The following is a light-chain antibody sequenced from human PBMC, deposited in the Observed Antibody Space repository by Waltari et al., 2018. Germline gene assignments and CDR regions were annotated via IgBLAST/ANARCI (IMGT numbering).Light chain of an antibody. Sequence: AIQMTQSPSSLSASVGARVTITCRASQGIRNDLGWYQQKPGKAPQCLIYAASSLQTGVPSRFSGSGSGTDCTLTISSLQPEDFATYYCLHDYNYPRTFGQGTKVDIK. CDR1: QGIRND. CDR2: AAS. V-gene: IGKV1-6*01. J-gene: IGKJ1*01. CDR3: LHDYNYPRT.